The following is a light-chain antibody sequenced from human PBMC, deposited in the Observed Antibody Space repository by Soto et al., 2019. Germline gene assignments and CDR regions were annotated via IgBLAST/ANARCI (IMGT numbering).Light chain of an antibody. Sequence: EIVLTQSPGTLSLSPGERATLSCRASQSVSSSYLAWYQQKPGQAPRLLIYGVSSRATGIPDRFSGSGSGTDFTLTISSLQSEDFAVYYCQQYNKWPRTFGQGTKVDI. J-gene: IGKJ1*01. CDR2: GVS. CDR3: QQYNKWPRT. CDR1: QSVSSSY. V-gene: IGKV3-20*01.